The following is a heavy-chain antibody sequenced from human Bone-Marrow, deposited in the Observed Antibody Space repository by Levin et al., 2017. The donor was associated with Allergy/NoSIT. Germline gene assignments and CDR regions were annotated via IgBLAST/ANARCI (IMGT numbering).Heavy chain of an antibody. CDR3: VRDAKIPDDMSPYKNFSGMDV. D-gene: IGHD3-10*01. CDR1: GFTFGDYY. CDR2: ISSSGSTI. V-gene: IGHV3-11*01. J-gene: IGHJ6*02. Sequence: GESLKISCGASGFTFGDYYMSWIRQAPGKGLEWVSYISSSGSTIYYADSVKGRFTISRDNAKNSLYLQMNSLRVEDTAISYCVRDAKIPDDMSPYKNFSGMDVWGQGTTVTVSS.